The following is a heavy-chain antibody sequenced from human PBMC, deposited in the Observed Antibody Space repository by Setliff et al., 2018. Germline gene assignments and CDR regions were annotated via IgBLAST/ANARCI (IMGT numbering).Heavy chain of an antibody. V-gene: IGHV1-2*02. J-gene: IGHJ5*02. CDR3: ARVAIVGPPS. D-gene: IGHD2-21*01. CDR2: INPNTGGT. CDR1: GYTFSDYY. Sequence: ASVKVSCKASGYTFSDYYMHWIRQAPGQGPEWMGCINPNTGGTNYAQKFQGRVTMTRDTSITTAYMELSRLRSDDTAVYYCARVAIVGPPSWGQGTLVTVSS.